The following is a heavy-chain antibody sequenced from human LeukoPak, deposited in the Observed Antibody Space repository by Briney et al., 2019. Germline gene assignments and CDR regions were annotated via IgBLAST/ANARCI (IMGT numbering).Heavy chain of an antibody. CDR3: ARGRYSYGSR. CDR2: IYYSGST. D-gene: IGHD5-18*01. CDR1: GGSVSSGSYY. V-gene: IGHV4-61*01. J-gene: IGHJ4*02. Sequence: SETLSLTCTVSGGSVSSGSYYWSWIRQPPGKGLEWIGYIYYSGSTNYNPSLKSRVTISVDTSKNQFSLKLSSVPAADTAVYYCARGRYSYGSRWGQGTLVTVSS.